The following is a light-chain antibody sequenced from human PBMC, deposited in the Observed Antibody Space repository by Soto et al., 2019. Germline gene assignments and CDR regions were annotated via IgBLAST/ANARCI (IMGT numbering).Light chain of an antibody. V-gene: IGKV3-15*01. J-gene: IGKJ5*01. CDR2: GAF. Sequence: QSPATLSVSPGERATFSCKASQSVTTNLAWYQQKPGQVPRLLIYGAFTRATGIPARFSGSGSGTEFTLSISSLQSEDFAIYHCQQYHSWPHTFGQGTRLEIK. CDR1: QSVTTN. CDR3: QQYHSWPHT.